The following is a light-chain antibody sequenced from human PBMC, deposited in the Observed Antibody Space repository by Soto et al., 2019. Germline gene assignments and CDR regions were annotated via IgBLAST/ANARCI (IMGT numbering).Light chain of an antibody. CDR3: QAWARSTHVV. V-gene: IGLV3-1*01. Sequence: SYELTQPPSVSVSPGQTASITCSGAKLGDKYACWYQQKPGQSPVLVIYQDSKRPSGIPERFSGSNSGNTATLTISGTQAMDEADSYCQAWARSTHVVSGGGTQLTVL. CDR2: QDS. J-gene: IGLJ2*01. CDR1: KLGDKY.